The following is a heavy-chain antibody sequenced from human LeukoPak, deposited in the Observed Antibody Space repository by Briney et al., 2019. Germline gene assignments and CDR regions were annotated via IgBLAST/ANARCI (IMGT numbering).Heavy chain of an antibody. CDR2: IRSKANTYAT. D-gene: IGHD4-17*01. Sequence: PGGSLRLSCAASGFTFSGSAMHWVRQASGKGLEWVGRIRSKANTYATAYAASMKGRFAISRDDSKNTAYLQMNSLKIEDTALYYCTTNTRDFGDYPYYYGVDVWGLGTTVTVSS. CDR3: TTNTRDFGDYPYYYGVDV. CDR1: GFTFSGSA. J-gene: IGHJ6*02. V-gene: IGHV3-73*01.